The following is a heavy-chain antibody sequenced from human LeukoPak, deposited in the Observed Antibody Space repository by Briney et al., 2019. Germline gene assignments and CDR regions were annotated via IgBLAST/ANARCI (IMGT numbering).Heavy chain of an antibody. Sequence: GGSPRLSCAASGFTFSNYAMNWVRQAPGKGLEWVSGLRVSYETYYADSVKGRFTISRDNSDSTLYLQMSGLRAEDTAVYYFAKGTGDMGYYFYYWGQGTLVTVSS. CDR3: AKGTGDMGYYFYY. D-gene: IGHD7-27*01. V-gene: IGHV3-23*01. J-gene: IGHJ4*02. CDR1: GFTFSNYA. CDR2: LRVSYET.